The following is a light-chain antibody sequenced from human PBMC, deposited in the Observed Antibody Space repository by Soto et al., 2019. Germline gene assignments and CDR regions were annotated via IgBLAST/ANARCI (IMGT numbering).Light chain of an antibody. V-gene: IGLV2-14*03. CDR2: DVS. J-gene: IGLJ2*01. CDR3: SSYTSISTVV. CDR1: SSDVGGYNY. Sequence: QSALTQPASVSGSPGQSITISCTGTSSDVGGYNYVSWYQHHPGKAPKLMIYDVSNRPSGVSNRFSGSKSDNTASLTISGLQAEDEADYYCSSYTSISTVVFGGGTKLTVL.